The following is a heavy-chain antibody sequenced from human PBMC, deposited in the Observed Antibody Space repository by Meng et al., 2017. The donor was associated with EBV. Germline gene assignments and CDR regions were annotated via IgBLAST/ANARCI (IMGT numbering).Heavy chain of an antibody. CDR2: LIPMVGAP. D-gene: IGHD3-10*01. V-gene: IGHV1-69*01. Sequence: VQLQPSGAGVKKPWSSGKVAFRTSGGTFRSDAVSWVRQAPGQGLEWMGGLIPMVGAPHYAQKFQGRVTIIADESTSTHSMELNSLRSEDTAMYYCASESGRGFTPDYWGQGTLVTVSS. CDR1: GGTFRSDA. J-gene: IGHJ4*02. CDR3: ASESGRGFTPDY.